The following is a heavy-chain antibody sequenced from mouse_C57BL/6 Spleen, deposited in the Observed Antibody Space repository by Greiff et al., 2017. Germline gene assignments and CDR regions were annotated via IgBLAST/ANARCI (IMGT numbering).Heavy chain of an antibody. Sequence: QVQLKQPGAELVKPGASVKLSCKASGYTFTSYWMHWVKQRPGQGLEWIGMIHPNSGSTNYNEKFKSKATLTVDKSSSTAYMQLSSLTSEDSAVYDCARSLHYYGSSVYYFDYWGQGTTLTVAT. CDR2: IHPNSGST. D-gene: IGHD1-1*01. CDR1: GYTFTSYW. V-gene: IGHV1-64*01. CDR3: ARSLHYYGSSVYYFDY. J-gene: IGHJ2*01.